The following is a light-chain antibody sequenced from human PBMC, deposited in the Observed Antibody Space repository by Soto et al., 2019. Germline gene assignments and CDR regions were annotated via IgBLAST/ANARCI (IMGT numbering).Light chain of an antibody. J-gene: IGKJ4*01. Sequence: DIQMTQSPPSLSASVGDTITITCRASEDITTYVAWLQQKPGKAPRSLIHTASSLQRGVSSKFSGSGSGTHFTLRISSLQPEDFATYYCQQYKHYPLTFGGGTKVEIK. CDR1: EDITTY. V-gene: IGKV1-16*02. CDR3: QQYKHYPLT. CDR2: TAS.